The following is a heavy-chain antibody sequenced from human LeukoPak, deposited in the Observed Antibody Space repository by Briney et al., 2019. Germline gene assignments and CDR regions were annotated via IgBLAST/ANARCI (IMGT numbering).Heavy chain of an antibody. Sequence: GGSLRLSCAVSGFTSSSYAMTWVRQAPGKGLEWVSVISGSGDSTYYADSVKGRFTISRDNSKNTLYLQMNSLRAEDTALYYCAKPGGIIIYYFDYWGQGTLVTVSS. CDR1: GFTSSSYA. CDR3: AKPGGIIIYYFDY. CDR2: ISGSGDST. J-gene: IGHJ4*02. D-gene: IGHD3/OR15-3a*01. V-gene: IGHV3-23*01.